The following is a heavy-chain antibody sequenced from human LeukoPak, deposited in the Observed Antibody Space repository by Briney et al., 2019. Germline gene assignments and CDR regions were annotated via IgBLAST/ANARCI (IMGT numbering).Heavy chain of an antibody. J-gene: IGHJ4*02. CDR2: IKQNGSEK. D-gene: IGHD1-7*01. CDR3: ARDDDWNYEDY. Sequence: GGSLRLSCAASGFTFSSYWMSWVRRAPGKGLEWVANIKQNGSEKYYVDSVKGRFTIPRDNAKNSLYLQMSSLRAEDTAVYYCARDDDWNYEDYWGQGTLVTVSS. CDR1: GFTFSSYW. V-gene: IGHV3-7*01.